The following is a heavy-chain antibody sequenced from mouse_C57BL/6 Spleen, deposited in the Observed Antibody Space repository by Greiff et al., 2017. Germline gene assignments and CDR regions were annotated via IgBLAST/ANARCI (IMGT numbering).Heavy chain of an antibody. CDR1: GYTFTSYW. V-gene: IGHV1-50*01. J-gene: IGHJ2*01. D-gene: IGHD4-1*01. CDR3: ARTNWDY. Sequence: QVQLQQPGAELVKPGASVKLSCKASGYTFTSYWMQWVKQRPGQGLEWIGEIDPSDSYTNYNQKFKGKATLTVDTSSSTAYMQRSRLTSEGSAVYDCARTNWDYWGQGTTLTVSS. CDR2: IDPSDSYT.